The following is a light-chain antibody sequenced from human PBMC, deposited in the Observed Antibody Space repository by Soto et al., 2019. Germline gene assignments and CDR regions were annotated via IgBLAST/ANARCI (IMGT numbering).Light chain of an antibody. J-gene: IGKJ4*01. CDR3: QDRSNWPLFT. CDR2: DAF. Sequence: DNVVTQFPFTVCFSPLERSTLSCRASQSAHTSLAWYRQKPGQAPRLLIYDAFKRAAGIPARFSGSGSGTDFTLTISSLEPEDSGIYYCQDRSNWPLFTFGGGTKVDIK. V-gene: IGKV3-11*01. CDR1: QSAHTS.